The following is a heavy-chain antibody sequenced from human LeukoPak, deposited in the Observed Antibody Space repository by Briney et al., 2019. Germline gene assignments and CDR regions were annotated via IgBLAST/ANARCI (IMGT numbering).Heavy chain of an antibody. CDR1: GFTFSSYK. D-gene: IGHD3-10*01. V-gene: IGHV3-48*03. CDR3: ARGGFGAMVRGATFHY. J-gene: IGHJ4*02. Sequence: PGGSLRLSCAASGFTFSSYKMNWVRQAPGKGLEWVSYITSSGSTIYYADSVKGRFTISRDNAKNSLYLQMNSLRAEDTAVYYCARGGFGAMVRGATFHYWGQGTLVTVSS. CDR2: ITSSGSTI.